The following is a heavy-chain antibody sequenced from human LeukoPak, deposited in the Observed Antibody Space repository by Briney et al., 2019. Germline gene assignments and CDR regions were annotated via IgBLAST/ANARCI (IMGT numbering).Heavy chain of an antibody. V-gene: IGHV3-53*01. CDR1: GFTVSSNY. J-gene: IGHJ4*02. Sequence: QPGGSLRLACAASGFTVSSNYMSWVRQAPGKGLEWVSVIYSGGSTYYADSVKGRFTISRDNSKNTLYLQMNSLRAEDTAVYYCAGEGIRTGRDGYYDYWGQGTLVTVSS. CDR3: AGEGIRTGRDGYYDY. D-gene: IGHD5-24*01. CDR2: IYSGGST.